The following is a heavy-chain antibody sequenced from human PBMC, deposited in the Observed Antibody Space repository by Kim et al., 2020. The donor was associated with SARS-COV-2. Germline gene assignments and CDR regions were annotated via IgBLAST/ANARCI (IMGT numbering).Heavy chain of an antibody. CDR3: ARGRITIFGVVTEFDY. Sequence: LKRRVTISVDTSNNQFSLKLSSVTAADTAVYYCARGRITIFGVVTEFDYWGQGTLVTVSS. J-gene: IGHJ4*02. V-gene: IGHV4-31*02. D-gene: IGHD3-3*01.